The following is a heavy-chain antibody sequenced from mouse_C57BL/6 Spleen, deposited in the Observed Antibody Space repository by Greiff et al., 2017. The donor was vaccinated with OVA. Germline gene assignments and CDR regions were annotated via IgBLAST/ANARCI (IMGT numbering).Heavy chain of an antibody. CDR1: GFTFSSYA. V-gene: IGHV5-4*01. J-gene: IGHJ2*01. CDR3: ARDYDGYGGYYFDY. D-gene: IGHD2-3*01. Sequence: EVKLMESGGGLVKPGGSLKLSCAASGFTFSSYAMSWVRQTPEKRLEWVATISDGGSYTYYPDNVKGRFTISRNNAKNNLYLQMNHLKSEDTAMYYCARDYDGYGGYYFDYWGQGTTLTVSS. CDR2: ISDGGSYT.